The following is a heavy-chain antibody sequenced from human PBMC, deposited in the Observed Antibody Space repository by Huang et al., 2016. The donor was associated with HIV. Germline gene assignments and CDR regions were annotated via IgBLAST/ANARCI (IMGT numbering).Heavy chain of an antibody. CDR2: SKQDESEK. J-gene: IGHJ6*02. V-gene: IGHV3-7*01. CDR1: TFTFGAYW. Sequence: VESGGRSVQPGGSIKLSCVGSTFTFGAYWMSWVRQPPGKWLEWVANSKQDESEKYYVDSVKGRFNISRDNARKVLFLEMDDLRVEDTAIYFCATKTAGMDIWGQGTTVTVSS. CDR3: ATKTAGMDI. D-gene: IGHD1-7*01.